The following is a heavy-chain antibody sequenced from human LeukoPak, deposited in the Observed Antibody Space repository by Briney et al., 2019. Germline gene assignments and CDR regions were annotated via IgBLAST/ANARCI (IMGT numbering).Heavy chain of an antibody. CDR3: ARGFSYRMDV. V-gene: IGHV1-8*01. CDR1: GYTFTNYD. CDR2: MDPNSGNT. Sequence: GASVKVSCKASGYTFTNYDINWVRQATGQGLEWMGWMDPNSGNTGYAQKFQGKVTMTRNTSISTTYMELSGLRSEDTAVYYCARGFSYRMDVWGQGTTVIVSS. J-gene: IGHJ6*02.